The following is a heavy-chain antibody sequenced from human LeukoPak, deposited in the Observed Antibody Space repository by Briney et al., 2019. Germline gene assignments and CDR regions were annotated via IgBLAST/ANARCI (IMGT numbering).Heavy chain of an antibody. CDR1: GGTFSSYA. CDR2: IIPIFGTA. Sequence: GASVKVSCKASGGTFSSYAISWVRQAPGQGLEWMGGIIPIFGTANYAQKFQGRVTITADESTSTAYMELSSLRSEDTVVYYCARGIVGATVYFDYWGQGTLVTVSS. CDR3: ARGIVGATVYFDY. V-gene: IGHV1-69*01. J-gene: IGHJ4*02. D-gene: IGHD1-26*01.